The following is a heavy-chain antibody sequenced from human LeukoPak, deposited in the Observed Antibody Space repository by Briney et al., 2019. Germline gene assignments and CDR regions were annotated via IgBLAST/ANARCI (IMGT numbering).Heavy chain of an antibody. V-gene: IGHV3-48*04. CDR2: ITSDSRTI. CDR1: GFSFSTYN. J-gene: IGHJ4*02. D-gene: IGHD1-26*01. CDR3: VRRQVGANPFAR. Sequence: PGGSLRLSCAASGFSFSTYNMNSVRQAPGKGLEWISYITSDSRTIFYADSVKGRFTIPRDNAKNSLYLQTNSLGGEAAAVYYCVRRQVGANPFARWGQGTLVTVSS.